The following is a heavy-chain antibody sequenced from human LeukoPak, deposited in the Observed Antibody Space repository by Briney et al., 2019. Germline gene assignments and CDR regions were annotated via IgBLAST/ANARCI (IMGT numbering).Heavy chain of an antibody. V-gene: IGHV3-7*01. CDR1: GFTFSSYW. CDR3: AGVGYYYDSSAYRPFDF. Sequence: GGSLRLSCTASGFTFSSYWMSWVRQAPGKGPEWVANIKEDGSKKYYVDSVKGRFTISRDNAKNSLYLQMSSLRAEDTAVYYCAGVGYYYDSSAYRPFDFWGQGTLVTVSS. CDR2: IKEDGSKK. J-gene: IGHJ4*02. D-gene: IGHD3-22*01.